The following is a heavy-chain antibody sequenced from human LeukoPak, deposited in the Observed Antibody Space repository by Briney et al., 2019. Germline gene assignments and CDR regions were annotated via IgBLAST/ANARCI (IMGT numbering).Heavy chain of an antibody. CDR3: ARRAPGGTLPFDY. CDR1: GGSISSSSYY. J-gene: IGHJ4*02. D-gene: IGHD1-1*01. V-gene: IGHV4-39*01. Sequence: PSETLPLTCTVSGGSISSSSYYWGWIRQPPGKGLEWIGSIYYSGSTYYNPSLKSRVTISVDTSKNQFSLKLSSVTAADTAVYYCARRAPGGTLPFDYWGQGTLVTVSS. CDR2: IYYSGST.